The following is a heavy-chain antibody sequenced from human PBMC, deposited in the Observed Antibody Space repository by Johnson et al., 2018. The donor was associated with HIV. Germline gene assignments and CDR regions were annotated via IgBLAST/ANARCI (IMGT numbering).Heavy chain of an antibody. Sequence: QVQLVESGGGLVQPGGSLRLSCAASGFTFSNYAIHWVRQAPGKGLEWVAVISYDGSTKYYADPVKGRFTISRDNSKNTMYLQMNSLRGEDTTVYYCATQVDTVMRIGSNAFDIWGQGTMVTVSS. CDR3: ATQVDTVMRIGSNAFDI. J-gene: IGHJ3*02. CDR1: GFTFSNYA. V-gene: IGHV3-30*03. D-gene: IGHD5-18*01. CDR2: ISYDGSTK.